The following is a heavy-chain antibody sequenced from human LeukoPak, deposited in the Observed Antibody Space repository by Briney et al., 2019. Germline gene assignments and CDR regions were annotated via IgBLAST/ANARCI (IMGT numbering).Heavy chain of an antibody. CDR1: GFTFSSYS. CDR3: ARDYYDSSGSPGIDY. Sequence: GGSLRLSCAASGFTFSSYSMNWVRQAPGKGLEWVSYISSSSSTIYYADSVKGRFTISRDNAKNSLYLQMNSLRAEDTAVYYCARDYYDSSGSPGIDYWGQGTLVIVSS. D-gene: IGHD3-22*01. CDR2: ISSSSSTI. J-gene: IGHJ4*02. V-gene: IGHV3-48*01.